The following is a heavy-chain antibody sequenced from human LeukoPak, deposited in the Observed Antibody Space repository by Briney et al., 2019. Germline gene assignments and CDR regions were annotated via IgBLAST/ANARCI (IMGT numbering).Heavy chain of an antibody. D-gene: IGHD5-18*01. J-gene: IGHJ4*02. V-gene: IGHV4-34*01. CDR1: GGSFSGYY. CDR3: ARGPGYSYGPALDY. CDR2: INHSGST. Sequence: PSETLSLTCAGYGGSFSGYYWRWIRQPPGKGLEWIGKINHSGSTNYNPSLKSRVTISVDTSKNQFSLKLSSVTAADTAVYYCARGPGYSYGPALDYWGQGTLVTVSS.